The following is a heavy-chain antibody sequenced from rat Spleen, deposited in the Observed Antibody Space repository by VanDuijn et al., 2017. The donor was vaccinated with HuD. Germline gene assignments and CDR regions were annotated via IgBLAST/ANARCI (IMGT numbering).Heavy chain of an antibody. Sequence: EVQLVESGGGLVQPGRSLKLSCAASGFTFSSFAMAWVRQAPEKGLEWVASISPSGGNTFYRDSVKGRFTISRDNAKTTLYLQMDSLRSEDTATYYCARRFYSGFDYWGQGVMVTVSS. V-gene: IGHV5S13*01. CDR2: ISPSGGNT. CDR1: GFTFSSFA. D-gene: IGHD1-1*01. J-gene: IGHJ2*01. CDR3: ARRFYSGFDY.